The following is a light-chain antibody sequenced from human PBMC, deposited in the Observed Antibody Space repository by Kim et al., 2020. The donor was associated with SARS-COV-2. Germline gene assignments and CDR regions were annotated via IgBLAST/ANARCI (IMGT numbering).Light chain of an antibody. V-gene: IGLV1-51*01. Sequence: QKVTSSCSGSSSNSGNNDVSWYQQLPGAAPKLLIYDNNKRPSGIPDRFSGSKSGTSATLSITGLQTGDEADYYCGTWDSSLSAGVFGGGTQLTVL. J-gene: IGLJ3*02. CDR1: SSNSGNND. CDR3: GTWDSSLSAGV. CDR2: DNN.